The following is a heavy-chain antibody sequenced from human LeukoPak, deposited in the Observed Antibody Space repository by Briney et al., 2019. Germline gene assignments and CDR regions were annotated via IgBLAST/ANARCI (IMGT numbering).Heavy chain of an antibody. D-gene: IGHD1-1*01. CDR3: ARGPPVTTAYFDY. V-gene: IGHV1-3*01. Sequence: GASVKVSCKASGYTFTRDAINWVRQAPGQRPEWMGWINAGEGNTKYLQKFQDRVSFTRDTSANIAYMELSSLRSEDTAVYYCARGPPVTTAYFDYWGQGTLVTVSS. CDR1: GYTFTRDA. CDR2: INAGEGNT. J-gene: IGHJ4*01.